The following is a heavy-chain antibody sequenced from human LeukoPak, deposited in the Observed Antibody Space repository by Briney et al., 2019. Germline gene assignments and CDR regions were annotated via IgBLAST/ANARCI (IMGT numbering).Heavy chain of an antibody. CDR1: GYTFTGYY. Sequence: ASVKVSCKASGYTFTGYYMHWVRQAPGQGLEWXXWINPNSGGTNYAQKFQGRVTMTRDTSISTAYMELSRLRSDDTAVYYCARDRGDYGDSRTFDYWGQGTLVTVSS. V-gene: IGHV1-2*02. J-gene: IGHJ4*02. D-gene: IGHD4-17*01. CDR3: ARDRGDYGDSRTFDY. CDR2: INPNSGGT.